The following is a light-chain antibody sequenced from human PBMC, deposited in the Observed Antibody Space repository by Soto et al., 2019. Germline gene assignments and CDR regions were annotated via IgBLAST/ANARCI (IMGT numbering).Light chain of an antibody. CDR1: SSDVGVYNF. CDR2: DVT. V-gene: IGLV2-14*01. CDR3: SSYTSRSNVV. J-gene: IGLJ2*01. Sequence: QSVLTQPASVSGSPGQSITISCTGTSSDVGVYNFVSWYQQHPGKAPKLMIYDVTIRPSGVSNRFSGSTAGNAASLTISGLHAEDEADYYCSSYTSRSNVVFGGGTQLTVL.